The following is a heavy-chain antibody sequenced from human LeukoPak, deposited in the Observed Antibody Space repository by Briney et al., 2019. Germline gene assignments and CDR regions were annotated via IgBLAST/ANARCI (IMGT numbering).Heavy chain of an antibody. Sequence: GGSLRLSCAASGFTFSSHGMHWVRQAPGKGLEWVAVISYDENNKYYADSVKGRFTISRDNSKNTLYLQMNSLGAEDTAVYYCAKDSSGSYLYYYYYYGMDVWGQGTTVTVSS. CDR2: ISYDENNK. CDR1: GFTFSSHG. D-gene: IGHD1-26*01. J-gene: IGHJ6*02. CDR3: AKDSSGSYLYYYYYYGMDV. V-gene: IGHV3-30*18.